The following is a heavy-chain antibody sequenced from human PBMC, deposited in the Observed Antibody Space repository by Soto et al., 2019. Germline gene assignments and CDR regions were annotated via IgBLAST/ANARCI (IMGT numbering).Heavy chain of an antibody. J-gene: IGHJ6*02. CDR2: IYSGGST. V-gene: IGHV3-53*01. D-gene: IGHD4-4*01. CDR3: ARGVLDDYSNYYYYGMDV. CDR1: GFTVSSKY. Sequence: EVQLVESGGGLIQPGGSLRLSCAASGFTVSSKYMSWVRQAPGKGLEWVSVIYSGGSTYYADSVKGRFTISRDNSKTTLYLQMNSLRAEDTAVYYCARGVLDDYSNYYYYGMDVWSQGTTVTVSS.